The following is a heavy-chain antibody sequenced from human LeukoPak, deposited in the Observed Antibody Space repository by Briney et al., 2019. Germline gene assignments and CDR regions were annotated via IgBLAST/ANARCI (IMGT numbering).Heavy chain of an antibody. CDR3: ARHGAYSSLA. CDR2: ISYSGST. CDR1: GGSVSSSGYY. V-gene: IGHV4-39*01. D-gene: IGHD6-13*01. J-gene: IGHJ5*02. Sequence: PSETLSLTCIVSGGSVSSSGYYWAWLRQPPGKGLEWIGSISYSGSTFYNPSRKSRVTISVDQSKNQFSLRLNSVPAADTSVYYCARHGAYSSLAWGQGTLVTVSS.